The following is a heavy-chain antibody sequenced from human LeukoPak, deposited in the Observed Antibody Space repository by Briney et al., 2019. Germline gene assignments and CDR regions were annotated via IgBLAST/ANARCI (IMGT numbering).Heavy chain of an antibody. D-gene: IGHD6-25*01. V-gene: IGHV3-30*04. CDR2: LLYGGHPE. CDR3: ARERGKDAAINYKHGLRGTD. Sequence: GGSLRLSCAASGFSFTNYTMHWVRQAPGKGLEWVAVLLYGGHPEYYADSVKGRFTISRDDSKNTLYLQMNSLRAEDTAVHYCARERGKDAAINYKHGLRGTDWGQGTLVTVSS. J-gene: IGHJ4*02. CDR1: GFSFTNYT.